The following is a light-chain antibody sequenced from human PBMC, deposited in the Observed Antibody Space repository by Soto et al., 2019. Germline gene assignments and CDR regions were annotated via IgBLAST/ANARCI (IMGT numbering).Light chain of an antibody. V-gene: IGKV3-15*01. CDR2: GAS. CDR3: PQYNNWTPYT. CDR1: QSVSSN. J-gene: IGKJ2*01. Sequence: EIVMTQSPASLSVSPGERATLSCRASQSVSSNLAWYQQKPGQAPMLLIYGASTRATDIPSRFSGSGSGTEFTLTISSLQSEDFADYYCPQYNNWTPYTFGKGTKLEIK.